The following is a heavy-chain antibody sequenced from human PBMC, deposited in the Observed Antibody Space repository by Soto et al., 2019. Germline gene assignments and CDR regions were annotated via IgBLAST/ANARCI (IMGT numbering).Heavy chain of an antibody. Sequence: QVQLQESGPGLVKPSETLSLTCTVSGGSISSYYWSWIRQPPGKGLEWIGYIYYSGSTNYNPSLTSRVTISVDTSKNQFSLKLSSVTAADTAVYYCARPKGYYGMDVWGQGTTVTVSS. CDR2: IYYSGST. CDR1: GGSISSYY. CDR3: ARPKGYYGMDV. V-gene: IGHV4-59*08. J-gene: IGHJ6*02.